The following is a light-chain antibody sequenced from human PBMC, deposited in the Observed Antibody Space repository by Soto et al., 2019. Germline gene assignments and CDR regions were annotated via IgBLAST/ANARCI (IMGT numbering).Light chain of an antibody. V-gene: IGLV2-14*01. CDR1: SSDVGGSNY. Sequence: QSALTQPASVSGSPGQSITISCTGTSSDVGGSNYVSWYQQHPGKAPKLMIYDVTNRPSGVSNRFSGSKSGNTASLTISGLQAEDEADYYCGSYTSSDTLYAFGTGTKLTVL. CDR3: GSYTSSDTLYA. J-gene: IGLJ1*01. CDR2: DVT.